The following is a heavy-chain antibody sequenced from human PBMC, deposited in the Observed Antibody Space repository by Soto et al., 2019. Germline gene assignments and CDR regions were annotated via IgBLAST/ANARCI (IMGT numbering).Heavy chain of an antibody. CDR1: GHTFTSYG. V-gene: IGHV1-18*01. CDR2: ISAYNGNT. CDR3: ARAYRSYGTLDY. Sequence: ASVKVSCKXSGHTFTSYGISWVRQAPGQGLEWMGWISAYNGNTNYAQKLQGRVTMTTDTSTSTAYMELRSLRSDDTAVYYCARAYRSYGTLDYWGQGTLVTVSS. D-gene: IGHD5-18*01. J-gene: IGHJ4*02.